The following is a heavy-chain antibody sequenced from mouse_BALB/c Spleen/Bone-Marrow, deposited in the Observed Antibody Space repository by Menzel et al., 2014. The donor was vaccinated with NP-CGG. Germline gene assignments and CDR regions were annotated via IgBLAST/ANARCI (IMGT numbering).Heavy chain of an antibody. CDR1: GFSLTGYG. V-gene: IGHV2-6-7*01. Sequence: QVQLKESGPGLVAPSQSLSITCTVSGFSLTGYGVSWVRQPPGKGLEWLGMIWGDGSTDYNSALKSRLSINKDNSKSQVFLKMNSLQTDDTARYYCARDSFLITRALDYWGQGTSVTASS. CDR3: ARDSFLITRALDY. D-gene: IGHD2-4*01. J-gene: IGHJ4*01. CDR2: IWGDGST.